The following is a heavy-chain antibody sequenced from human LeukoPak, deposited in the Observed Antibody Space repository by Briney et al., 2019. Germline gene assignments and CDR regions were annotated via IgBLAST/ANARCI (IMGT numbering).Heavy chain of an antibody. Sequence: PGGSLRLSCAASGFTFSDYYMNWIRQAPGKGLEWVSYISSSGCTIYYADSVKGRFTISRDNPKNSLYLQMNSLRAEDTAVYYCARVLGYYDSSGTLDYWGQGTLVTVSS. V-gene: IGHV3-11*04. D-gene: IGHD3-22*01. CDR3: ARVLGYYDSSGTLDY. CDR1: GFTFSDYY. CDR2: ISSSGCTI. J-gene: IGHJ4*02.